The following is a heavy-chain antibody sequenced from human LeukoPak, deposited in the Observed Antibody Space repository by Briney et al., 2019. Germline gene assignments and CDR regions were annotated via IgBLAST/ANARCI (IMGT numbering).Heavy chain of an antibody. D-gene: IGHD6-19*01. CDR1: GGSIISGDYY. V-gene: IGHV4-30-4*08. Sequence: PSQTLSLTCTVSGGSIISGDYYWSWIRQPPGKGLEWIGYIYYSGSTHYNPSLKSRLTISVDTSKNHFSLKPSSVTAVDTAVYYCARDPAVAGSGGFDPWGQGTLVTVSS. CDR3: ARDPAVAGSGGFDP. CDR2: IYYSGST. J-gene: IGHJ5*02.